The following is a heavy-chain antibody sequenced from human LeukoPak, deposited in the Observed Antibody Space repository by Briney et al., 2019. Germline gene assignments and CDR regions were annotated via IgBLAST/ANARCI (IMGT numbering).Heavy chain of an antibody. Sequence: SQTLSLTCAISADSVSSNRAAWNCIRQSPSRGLEWLGRTYYRSKWYNDYAEFVRGRITINPDTSRNQFSLQLNSVTPEDTAVYYCAREDYGGTSGTYFDYWGQGNLITVSS. D-gene: IGHD4-23*01. CDR3: AREDYGGTSGTYFDY. CDR1: ADSVSSNRAA. CDR2: TYYRSKWYN. V-gene: IGHV6-1*01. J-gene: IGHJ4*02.